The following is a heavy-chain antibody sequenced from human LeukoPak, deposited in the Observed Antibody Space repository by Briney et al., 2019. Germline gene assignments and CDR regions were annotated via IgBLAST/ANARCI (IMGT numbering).Heavy chain of an antibody. V-gene: IGHV4-31*03. Sequence: SETLSLTCTVSGGSISSGGYYWSWIRQHPGKGLEWIGYIYYSGSTYYDPSLKSRVTIPVDTSKNQFSLKLSSVTAADTAVYYCARGAGMVATVFYFDYWGQGTLVTVSS. CDR2: IYYSGST. CDR1: GGSISSGGYY. D-gene: IGHD5-12*01. J-gene: IGHJ4*02. CDR3: ARGAGMVATVFYFDY.